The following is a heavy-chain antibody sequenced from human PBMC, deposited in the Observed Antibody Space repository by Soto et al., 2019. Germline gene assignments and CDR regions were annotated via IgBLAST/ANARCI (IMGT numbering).Heavy chain of an antibody. CDR3: AKADGEQWLIPHLDN. CDR1: GFNFKKFA. J-gene: IGHJ1*01. V-gene: IGHV3-23*01. D-gene: IGHD6-19*01. CDR2: ISCCGGST. Sequence: PGWSLRLCCEACGFNFKKFAVGWVRQATGEGLDWVSGISCCGGSTFYADSVKGRFSLARDDSKNTLSLQLNSLRVEDTAHYYCAKADGEQWLIPHLDNWGQGTQVTVSS.